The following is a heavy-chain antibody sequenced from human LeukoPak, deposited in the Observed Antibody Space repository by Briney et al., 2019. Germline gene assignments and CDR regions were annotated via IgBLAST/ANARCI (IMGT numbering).Heavy chain of an antibody. CDR1: GFTFSSYS. CDR2: ISRSSNYI. Sequence: GGSLRLSCAASGFTFSSYSMNWVSQAPGKGLEWVSSISRSSNYIYYADSVKGRFTISRDNAKNSLYLQINSLRAEDTSVYYCARGENNYGYYYFDYWGQGTLVTVSS. D-gene: IGHD5-24*01. V-gene: IGHV3-21*01. J-gene: IGHJ4*02. CDR3: ARGENNYGYYYFDY.